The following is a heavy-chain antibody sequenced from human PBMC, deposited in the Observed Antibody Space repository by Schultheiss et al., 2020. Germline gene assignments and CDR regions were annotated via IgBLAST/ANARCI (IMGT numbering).Heavy chain of an antibody. CDR3: ARDLIIVGATKGDY. J-gene: IGHJ4*02. CDR1: GFTFSSYA. D-gene: IGHD1-26*01. Sequence: GGSLRLSCAASGFTFSSYAMSWVRQATGKGLEWVSAIGTAGDTYYPGSVKGRFTISRENAKNTLYLQMNSLRAEDTAVYYCARDLIIVGATKGDYWGQGTLVTVSS. CDR2: IGTAGDT. V-gene: IGHV3-13*01.